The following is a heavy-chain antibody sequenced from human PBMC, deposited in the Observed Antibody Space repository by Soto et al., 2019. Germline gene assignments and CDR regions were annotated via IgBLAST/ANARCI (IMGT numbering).Heavy chain of an antibody. D-gene: IGHD2-15*01. J-gene: IGHJ5*02. V-gene: IGHV4-61*01. CDR2: IYYSGST. CDR3: ASALYCSGGSCSFDP. Sequence: QVQLQESGPGLVKPSETLSLTCTVSGGSVSSGNYYWSWIRQPPGKVLEWIGFIYYSGSTNYNPSLKSRVTISLDTSKNQFSLKLSSVTAADTAVYYCASALYCSGGSCSFDPWGQGTLITVSS. CDR1: GGSVSSGNYY.